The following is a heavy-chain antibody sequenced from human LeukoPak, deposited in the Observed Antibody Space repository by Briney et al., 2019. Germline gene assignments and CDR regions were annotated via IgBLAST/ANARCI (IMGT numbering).Heavy chain of an antibody. D-gene: IGHD3-3*01. Sequence: SETLSLTCAVYGGSFSGYYWSWIRQPPGKGLEWIGEISHSGITNYNPSLKSRVTISVDTSKNQFSLQLNSVTAADTAVYYCARVPLRFLEPFDYWGQGTLVTASS. J-gene: IGHJ4*02. CDR2: ISHSGIT. CDR1: GGSFSGYY. CDR3: ARVPLRFLEPFDY. V-gene: IGHV4-34*01.